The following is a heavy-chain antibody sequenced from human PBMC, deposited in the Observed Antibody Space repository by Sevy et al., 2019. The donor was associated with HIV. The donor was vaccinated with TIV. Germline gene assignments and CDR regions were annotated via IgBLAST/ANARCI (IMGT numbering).Heavy chain of an antibody. CDR2: INWNGGST. CDR1: GFTFDDYG. D-gene: IGHD2-8*01. J-gene: IGHJ4*02. CDR3: ARAKSNAFADY. Sequence: GGSLRLSCAASGFTFDDYGMSWVRQAPGKGLEWVSGINWNGGSTGYADSVKGRFAISRDNAKNSLYLQMNSLRAEDTALYHCARAKSNAFADYWGQGTLVTVSS. V-gene: IGHV3-20*01.